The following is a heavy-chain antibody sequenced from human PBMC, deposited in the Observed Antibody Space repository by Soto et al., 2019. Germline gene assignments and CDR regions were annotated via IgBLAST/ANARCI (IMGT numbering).Heavy chain of an antibody. CDR2: IIPIFGTA. Sequence: ASVKVSCKASGGTFSSYAISWVRQAPGQGLEWMGGIIPIFGTANYAQKFQGRVTITADESTSTAYMELSSLRSEDTAVYYCARMVLLHDSSGYYQYYFDYWGQGTLVTVSS. D-gene: IGHD3-22*01. CDR1: GGTFSSYA. J-gene: IGHJ4*02. V-gene: IGHV1-69*13. CDR3: ARMVLLHDSSGYYQYYFDY.